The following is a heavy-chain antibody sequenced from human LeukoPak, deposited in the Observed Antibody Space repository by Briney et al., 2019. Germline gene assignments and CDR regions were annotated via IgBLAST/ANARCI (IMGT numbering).Heavy chain of an antibody. CDR2: INHSGST. V-gene: IGHV4-34*01. J-gene: IGHJ4*02. Sequence: SETLSLTCAVYGGSFSGYYWSWIRQPPGKGLEWIGEINHSGSTNYNPSLKSRVTISVDTSKNQFSLKLSSVTAADTAVYYCAEYCSGGSCLIPGSWGQGTLVTVSS. CDR1: GGSFSGYY. D-gene: IGHD2-15*01. CDR3: AEYCSGGSCLIPGS.